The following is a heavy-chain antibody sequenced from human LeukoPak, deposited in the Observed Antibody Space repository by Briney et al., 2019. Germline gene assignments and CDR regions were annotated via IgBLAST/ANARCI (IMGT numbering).Heavy chain of an antibody. Sequence: GGSLRLSCAASGFTFDDYAMHWVRQAPGKGLEWVSGISWNSGSIGYADSVKGRFTISRDNAKNSLYLQMNSLRAEDTAVYYCARVAGWEYSSSSDLNWFDPWGQGTLVTVSS. CDR2: ISWNSGSI. CDR3: ARVAGWEYSSSSDLNWFDP. J-gene: IGHJ5*02. V-gene: IGHV3-9*01. D-gene: IGHD6-6*01. CDR1: GFTFDDYA.